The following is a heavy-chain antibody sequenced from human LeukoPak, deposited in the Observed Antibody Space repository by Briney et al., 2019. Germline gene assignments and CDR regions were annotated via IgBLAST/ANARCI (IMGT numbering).Heavy chain of an antibody. CDR1: GYTFTSYD. Sequence: ASVKVSCKASGYTFTSYDINWVRQATGQGREWMGWMNPNSGNTGYVQKFQGKVTITRYPSISTAYMELSSLRSEDTAVYYCARAVRGWFGELPFDYWGQGTLVTVSS. D-gene: IGHD3-10*01. V-gene: IGHV1-8*03. J-gene: IGHJ4*02. CDR3: ARAVRGWFGELPFDY. CDR2: MNPNSGNT.